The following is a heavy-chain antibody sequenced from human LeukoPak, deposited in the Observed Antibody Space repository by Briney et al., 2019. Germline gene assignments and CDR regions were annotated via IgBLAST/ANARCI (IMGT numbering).Heavy chain of an antibody. Sequence: SQTLSLTCTVSGGSISSGDYYWSWIRQPPGKGLEWIGEIYHSGSTNYNPSLKSRVTISVHKSKNQFSLKLSSVTAADTAVYYCARDNDPRLYGMDVWGQGTTVTVSS. J-gene: IGHJ6*02. V-gene: IGHV4-30-4*01. CDR3: ARDNDPRLYGMDV. CDR1: GGSISSGDYY. D-gene: IGHD1-1*01. CDR2: IYHSGST.